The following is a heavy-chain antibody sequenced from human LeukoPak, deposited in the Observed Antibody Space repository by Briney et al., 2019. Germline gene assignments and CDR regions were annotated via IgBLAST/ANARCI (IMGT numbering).Heavy chain of an antibody. CDR1: GFTFSSYS. J-gene: IGHJ4*02. Sequence: PGGSLRLSCAASGFTFSSYSMNWVRQAPGKGLESVSSISSSSSYMYYADSVKGRFTISRDNAKNSLYLQMNSMRAEDTAVYYCARDAARGNFDYWGQGTLVTVSS. V-gene: IGHV3-21*01. CDR3: ARDAARGNFDY. D-gene: IGHD3-10*01. CDR2: ISSSSSYM.